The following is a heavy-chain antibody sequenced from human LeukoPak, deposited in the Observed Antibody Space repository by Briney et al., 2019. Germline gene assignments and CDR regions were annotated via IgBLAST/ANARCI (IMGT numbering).Heavy chain of an antibody. V-gene: IGHV3-30-3*01. CDR2: ISYDGSNK. D-gene: IGHD3/OR15-3a*01. Sequence: PGGSLRLSCAASGFTFSSYAMHWVRQAPGKGLEWVAVISYDGSNKYYADSVKGRFTISRDNSKNTLYLQMNSLRAEDTAVYYCARWTDYYGMDVWGHGTTVTVSS. J-gene: IGHJ6*02. CDR1: GFTFSSYA. CDR3: ARWTDYYGMDV.